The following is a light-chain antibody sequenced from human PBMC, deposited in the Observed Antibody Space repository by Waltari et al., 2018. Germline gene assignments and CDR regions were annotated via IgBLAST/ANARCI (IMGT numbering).Light chain of an antibody. J-gene: IGKJ1*01. CDR1: QSIGRY. V-gene: IGKV3-20*01. CDR3: QNHERLPAT. CDR2: AAS. Sequence: EVVLTQSPGPLSLSPGERATLSCRASQSIGRYLVWYQQRPGQAPRLLIYAASTRATGIPDRFSGSGSGTDFTLTISRLEPEDFAVYYCQNHERLPATFGQGTKVEIK.